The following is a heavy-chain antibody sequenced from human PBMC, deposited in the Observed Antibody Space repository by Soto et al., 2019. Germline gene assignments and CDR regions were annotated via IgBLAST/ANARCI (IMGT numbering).Heavy chain of an antibody. D-gene: IGHD3-16*01. Sequence: QVQLVESGGGVVQPGRSLRLSCAASGFTFSSYGMHWVRQAPGKGLEWVAVIWYDGSNKYYADSVKGRFTISRDNSKKTLYLQMNSLRAEDTAVYYCARDRVITFGGVIAQDAFDIWGQGTMVTVSS. V-gene: IGHV3-33*01. CDR2: IWYDGSNK. CDR1: GFTFSSYG. CDR3: ARDRVITFGGVIAQDAFDI. J-gene: IGHJ3*02.